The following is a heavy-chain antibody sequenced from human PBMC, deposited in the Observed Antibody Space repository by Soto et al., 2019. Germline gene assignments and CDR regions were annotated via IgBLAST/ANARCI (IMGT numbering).Heavy chain of an antibody. D-gene: IGHD6-13*01. Sequence: PGGSLRLACASSGFTFINYGMNWVRQAPGKGPEWVSGISSNGDTANYADSVNGRFTISRDNSKNALYMQMNGLRPEDTAVYYCAKDLSRWPHYAFDSWGQGTLVTVPQ. J-gene: IGHJ5*01. CDR3: AKDLSRWPHYAFDS. CDR2: ISSNGDTA. V-gene: IGHV3-23*01. CDR1: GFTFINYG.